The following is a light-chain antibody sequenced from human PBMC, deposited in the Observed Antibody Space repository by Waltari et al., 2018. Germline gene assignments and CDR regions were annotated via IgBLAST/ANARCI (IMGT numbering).Light chain of an antibody. CDR2: KAS. J-gene: IGKJ1*01. V-gene: IGKV1-5*03. CDR3: QQYYNYWT. CDR1: QSINAW. Sequence: DIQMTQSPSTLSASVGDRVTITCRASQSINAWLAWYQQKPGKAPKLLIDKASNLESGVPSRFSGSGSGTEFTLTISSLQPGDFATYYCQQYYNYWTFGQGTKVEIK.